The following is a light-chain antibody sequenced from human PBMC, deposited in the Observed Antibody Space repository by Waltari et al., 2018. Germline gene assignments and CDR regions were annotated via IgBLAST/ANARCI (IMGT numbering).Light chain of an antibody. J-gene: IGLJ3*02. Sequence: HSFFTHPPSFSSSPLHNFTISFSLHISNISNNYLSFYHQLLGTAPKLLIYDNNKRPSGIPDRFSGSKSGTSATLGITGLQTGNEADYYCGTWDSSLSASWVFGGGTKVTVL. CDR1: ISNISNNY. CDR3: GTWDSSLSASWV. V-gene: IGLV1-51*01. CDR2: DNN.